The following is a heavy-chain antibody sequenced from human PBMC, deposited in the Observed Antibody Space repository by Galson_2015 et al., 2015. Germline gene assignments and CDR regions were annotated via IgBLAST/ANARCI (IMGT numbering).Heavy chain of an antibody. J-gene: IGHJ6*03. Sequence: SLRLSCAASGFSFSGYWMSWVRQAPGKGLGWVANIKQDGGEIYYVDSVKGRLTISRDNAKNSLFLQMNSLRAEDTAVYYCAREKVDYDFWSGQKYCYMDVWGKGTTVTVSS. CDR1: GFSFSGYW. V-gene: IGHV3-7*01. D-gene: IGHD3-3*01. CDR2: IKQDGGEI. CDR3: AREKVDYDFWSGQKYCYMDV.